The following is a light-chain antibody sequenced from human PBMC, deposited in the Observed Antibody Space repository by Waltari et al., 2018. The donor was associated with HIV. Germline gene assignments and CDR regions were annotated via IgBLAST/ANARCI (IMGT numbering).Light chain of an antibody. CDR3: CSYAGTYTYV. J-gene: IGLJ1*01. Sequence: QSALTQPRSVSGSTGQSVPISCPGTASDIGYFAYVSWYQHSPGKAPKVIIYEVCQRPSGVPDRFTASKSGITASLTISGLQDEDEADYYCCSYAGTYTYVFGSGTTVTVL. CDR2: EVC. CDR1: ASDIGYFAY. V-gene: IGLV2-11*01.